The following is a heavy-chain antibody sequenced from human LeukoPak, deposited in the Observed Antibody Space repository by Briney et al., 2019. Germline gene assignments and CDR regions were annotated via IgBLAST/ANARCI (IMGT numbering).Heavy chain of an antibody. CDR1: GGSISSYY. CDR3: ARGVNSGIYYSFAS. D-gene: IGHD1-26*01. V-gene: IGHV4-4*07. Sequence: SETLSLTCTVSGGSISSYYLTWIRQHAGKGLEWIGRIYTSGSTNYNPSLKSRVTMSVDTSKNQFSLKLSSVTAADTAVYYCARGVNSGIYYSFASGGQGTLSPSPQ. CDR2: IYTSGST. J-gene: IGHJ4*02.